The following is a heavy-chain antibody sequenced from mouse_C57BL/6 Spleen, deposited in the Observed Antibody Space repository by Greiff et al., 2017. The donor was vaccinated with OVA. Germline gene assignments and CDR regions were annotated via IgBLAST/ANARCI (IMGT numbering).Heavy chain of an antibody. J-gene: IGHJ2*01. CDR2: IDPSDSYT. CDR3: AIITTGGD. D-gene: IGHD1-1*01. Sequence: VQLQQPGAELVRPGTSVKLSCKASGYTFTSYWMHWVKQRPGQGLEWIGVIDPSDSYTNYTQKFKGKATLTVDTSSSTAYLQLSRRTSEDSAVYYCAIITTGGDWGQGTTLTVSS. CDR1: GYTFTSYW. V-gene: IGHV1-59*01.